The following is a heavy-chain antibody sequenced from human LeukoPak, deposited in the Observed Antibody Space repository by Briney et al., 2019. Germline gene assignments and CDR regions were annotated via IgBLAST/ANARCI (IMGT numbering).Heavy chain of an antibody. CDR2: GHYSGHT. Sequence: SETLSLTCTVSGGSISSYYWSWIRQPPGKGLEWIGFGHYSGHTDYNPSLRSRVTISVETSKNQFSLKLNSVTAADTAVYFCARWGESTALRARAFDIWGQGTMVTVSS. CDR3: ARWGESTALRARAFDI. D-gene: IGHD3-3*01. J-gene: IGHJ3*02. CDR1: GGSISSYY. V-gene: IGHV4-59*01.